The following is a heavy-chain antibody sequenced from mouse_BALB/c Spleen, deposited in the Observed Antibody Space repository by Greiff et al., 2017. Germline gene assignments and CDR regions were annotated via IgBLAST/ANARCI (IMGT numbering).Heavy chain of an antibody. CDR2: IRNKANSYTT. J-gene: IGHJ2*01. V-gene: IGHV7-3*02. CDR1: GFSFTDYY. D-gene: IGHD6-1*01. CDR3: AREPASDY. Sequence: EVHLVESGGGLVQPAGSLRLSCAPSGFSFTDYYMSWVRQPPGKALEWLGFIRNKANSYTTEYSASVKGRFTISRDNSQSILYLQMNTPRAEDSATYYCAREPASDYWGQGTTLTVSS.